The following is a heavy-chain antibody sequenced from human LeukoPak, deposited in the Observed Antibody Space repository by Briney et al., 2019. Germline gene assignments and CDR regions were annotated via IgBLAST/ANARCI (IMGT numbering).Heavy chain of an antibody. Sequence: PGGSLRLSCEASGFPFGSYVMSWVRQAPGKGLEWIAYINHNAEMIFYPDFVKGRFTISRDNAKNSLYLQMNALRYEDTAIYYCARDHDWAFDGWGQGTLVTVSS. CDR3: ARDHDWAFDG. CDR1: GFPFGSYV. CDR2: INHNAEMI. D-gene: IGHD3-9*01. J-gene: IGHJ4*02. V-gene: IGHV3-48*02.